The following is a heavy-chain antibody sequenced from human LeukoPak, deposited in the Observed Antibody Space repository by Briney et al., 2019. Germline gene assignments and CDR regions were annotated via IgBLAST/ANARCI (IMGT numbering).Heavy chain of an antibody. CDR3: ASSYGDYVNFDY. CDR1: GDTFSSYA. D-gene: IGHD4-17*01. V-gene: IGHV1-69*05. J-gene: IGHJ4*02. Sequence: GSSVKVSCKASGDTFSSYAISWVRQAPGQGLEWMGGIIPIFGTANYAQKFQGRVTITTDESTSTAYMELSSLRSEDTAVYYCASSYGDYVNFDYWGQGTLVTVSS. CDR2: IIPIFGTA.